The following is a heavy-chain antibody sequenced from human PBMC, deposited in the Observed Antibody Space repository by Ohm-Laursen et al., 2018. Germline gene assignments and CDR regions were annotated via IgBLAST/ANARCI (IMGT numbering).Heavy chain of an antibody. Sequence: SLRLSCAASGFTFSSYAMSWVRQAPGKGLEWVSAISGSGASTYYADSVKGRFTISRDNSKNTLYLQMNSLRAEDTAVYYCAKDLVVVTATAFDYWGQGTLVTVSS. CDR2: ISGSGAST. V-gene: IGHV3-23*01. CDR1: GFTFSSYA. J-gene: IGHJ4*02. CDR3: AKDLVVVTATAFDY. D-gene: IGHD2-21*02.